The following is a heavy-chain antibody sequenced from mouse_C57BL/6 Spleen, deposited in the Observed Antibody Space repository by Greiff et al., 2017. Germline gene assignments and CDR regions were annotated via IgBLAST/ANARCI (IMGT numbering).Heavy chain of an antibody. D-gene: IGHD2-4*01. CDR1: GFSLTSYG. V-gene: IGHV2-9*01. Sequence: QVQLKESGPGLVAPSQSLSITCTVSGFSLTSYGVAWVRQPPGKGLEWLGVIWGGGSTNYNSALMSRLSISKDNSKSQVFLRMNSLQEDDTAMYYCAKHDDYDSFAYWGQGTLVTVSA. J-gene: IGHJ3*01. CDR2: IWGGGST. CDR3: AKHDDYDSFAY.